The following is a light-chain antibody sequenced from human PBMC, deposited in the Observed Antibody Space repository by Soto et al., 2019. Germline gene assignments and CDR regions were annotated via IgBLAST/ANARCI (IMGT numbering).Light chain of an antibody. CDR1: QDIAIY. Sequence: IQMTQSPSSVSASVGDRVTITCRASQDIAIYLAWFQQKPGKVPKRLIYAASSLQSGVPSRFSGSGSGTEFTLTISCLQSEDFATYYCQQYYSYPQTFGQGTKVDIK. CDR3: QQYYSYPQT. J-gene: IGKJ1*01. V-gene: IGKV1-17*03. CDR2: AAS.